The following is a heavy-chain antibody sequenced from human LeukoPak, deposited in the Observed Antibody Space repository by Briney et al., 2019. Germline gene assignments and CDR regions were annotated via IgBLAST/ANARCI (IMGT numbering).Heavy chain of an antibody. Sequence: SVKVSCKASGGTFSSYAINWVRQAPGQGLEWMGGIIPMFATPNYAQKFQGRVTITADESTSTAYMELSSLRSEDTAIYYCARIRDDYNDAYDLWGQGTVVTVPS. CDR3: ARIRDDYNDAYDL. V-gene: IGHV1-69*13. CDR2: IIPMFATP. CDR1: GGTFSSYA. J-gene: IGHJ3*01. D-gene: IGHD5-24*01.